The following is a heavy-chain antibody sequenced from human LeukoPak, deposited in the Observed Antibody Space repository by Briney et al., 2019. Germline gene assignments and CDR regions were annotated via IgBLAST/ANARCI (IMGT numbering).Heavy chain of an antibody. J-gene: IGHJ5*02. D-gene: IGHD2-2*02. CDR2: IYHSGNT. V-gene: IGHV4-38-2*01. Sequence: SETLSLTCAVSGYSISGGYYWGWIRQPPGKGLEWIGSIYHSGNTYYNPSLKSRVTISVDTSKNQFSLKLSSVTAADTAVYYCARRLGYCSSTSCYREGNWFDPWGQGTLVTVSS. CDR1: GYSISGGYY. CDR3: ARRLGYCSSTSCYREGNWFDP.